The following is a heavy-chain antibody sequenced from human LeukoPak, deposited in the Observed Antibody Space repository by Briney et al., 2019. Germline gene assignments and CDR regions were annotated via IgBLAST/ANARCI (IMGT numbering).Heavy chain of an antibody. D-gene: IGHD3-10*01. V-gene: IGHV1-69*04. Sequence: SVTVSCKASGGTFSSYAISWVRQAPGQGLEWMGRIIPILGIANYAQKFQGRVTITADKSTSTAYMELSSLRSEDMAVYYCARALMVRDNPLGYWGQGTLVTVSS. CDR3: ARALMVRDNPLGY. J-gene: IGHJ4*02. CDR2: IIPILGIA. CDR1: GGTFSSYA.